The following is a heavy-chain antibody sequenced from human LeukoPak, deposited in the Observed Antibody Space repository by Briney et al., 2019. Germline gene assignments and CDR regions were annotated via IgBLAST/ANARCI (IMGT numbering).Heavy chain of an antibody. J-gene: IGHJ4*02. CDR3: AKDTYSRGFFLVGYFDY. CDR1: GFTFSSYW. V-gene: IGHV3-7*01. D-gene: IGHD3-3*01. CDR2: IKQDGSEK. Sequence: GGSLRLSCAASGFTFSSYWMSWVRQAPGKGLEWVANIKQDGSEKYYVDSVKGRFTISRDNSKNTLYLQMNSLRAEDTAVYYCAKDTYSRGFFLVGYFDYWGQGTLVTVSS.